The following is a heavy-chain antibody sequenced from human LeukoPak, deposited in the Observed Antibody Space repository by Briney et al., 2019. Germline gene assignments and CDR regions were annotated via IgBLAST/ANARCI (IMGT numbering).Heavy chain of an antibody. CDR2: IWYDGSNK. J-gene: IGHJ4*02. CDR3: ARALVAAARNFDY. V-gene: IGHV3-33*08. CDR1: GFTFSSYA. D-gene: IGHD6-13*01. Sequence: PGGSLRLSCAASGFTFSSYAMSWVRQAPGKGLEWVAVIWYDGSNKYYADSVKGRFTISRDNAKNSLYLQMNSLRAEDTAVYYCARALVAAARNFDYWGQGTLVTVSS.